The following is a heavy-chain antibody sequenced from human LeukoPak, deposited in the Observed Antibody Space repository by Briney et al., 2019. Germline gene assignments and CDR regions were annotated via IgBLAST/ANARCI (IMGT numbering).Heavy chain of an antibody. CDR1: GFTFNTYY. V-gene: IGHV3-74*01. Sequence: GGSLRLSCEASGFTFNTYYMHWVRQAPGKGLVWVSRTSGDGSTTIYADSVKGRFTISRDNAKNSLYLQMNSLRAEDTAVYYCARDHGGDSTAYTDYWGQGTLVTVSS. CDR2: TSGDGSTT. D-gene: IGHD3-22*01. CDR3: ARDHGGDSTAYTDY. J-gene: IGHJ4*02.